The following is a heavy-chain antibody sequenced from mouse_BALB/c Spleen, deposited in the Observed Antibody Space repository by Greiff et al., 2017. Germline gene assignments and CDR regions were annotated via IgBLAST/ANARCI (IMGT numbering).Heavy chain of an antibody. V-gene: IGHV1-82*01. CDR3: ARGLRPYFDY. D-gene: IGHD2-4*01. CDR2: IYPGDGDT. CDR1: GYAFSSSW. J-gene: IGHJ2*01. Sequence: QVQLQQSGPELVKPGASVKISCKASGYAFSSSWMNWVKQRPGQGLEWIGRIYPGDGDTNYNGKFKGKATLTADKSSSTAYMQLSSLTSVDSAVYFCARGLRPYFDYWGQGTTLTVSS.